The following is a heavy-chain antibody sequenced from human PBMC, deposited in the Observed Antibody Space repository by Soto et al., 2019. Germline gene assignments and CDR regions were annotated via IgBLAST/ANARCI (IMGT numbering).Heavy chain of an antibody. CDR3: ARVHRITMVRGELSEY. J-gene: IGHJ4*02. CDR2: ISAYNGNT. D-gene: IGHD3-10*01. V-gene: IGHV1-18*01. Sequence: QVQLVQSGAEVKKPVASVKVSCKASGYTFTSYGISWVRQAPGQGLEWMGWISAYNGNTNYAPKLQGRVTMTPDTPTRTAYLEMRSLRSYATAVYYGARVHRITMVRGELSEYWGQGTLVTVSS. CDR1: GYTFTSYG.